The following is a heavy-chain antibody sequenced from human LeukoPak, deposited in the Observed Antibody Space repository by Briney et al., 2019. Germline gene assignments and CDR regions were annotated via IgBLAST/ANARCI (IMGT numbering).Heavy chain of an antibody. V-gene: IGHV3-20*04. D-gene: IGHD3-22*01. CDR2: INWNGGST. CDR1: GFTFDDYC. Sequence: GGSLRLSCAASGFTFDDYCMSWVRQAPGKGLEWGSGINWNGGSTGYADSVKGRFTISRDNAKNSLYLQMNSLRAEDTALYYCARVDYYDSSGFFDYWGQGTLVTVSS. J-gene: IGHJ4*02. CDR3: ARVDYYDSSGFFDY.